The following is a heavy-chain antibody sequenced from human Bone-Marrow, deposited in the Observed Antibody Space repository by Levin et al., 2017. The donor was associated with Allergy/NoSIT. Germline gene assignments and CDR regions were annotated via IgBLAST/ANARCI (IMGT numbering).Heavy chain of an antibody. CDR2: NFYDGSHK. Sequence: GGSLRLSCSASGFTFSRYGMHWVRQAPGKGLEWMAFNFYDGSHKYYADSVKDRFTISRDNSKNTLYLEMSSLRPEDSAVYYCAKDHNDLVFFPTFVDSWGQGTRVTVSS. V-gene: IGHV3-30*02. D-gene: IGHD1-1*01. CDR3: AKDHNDLVFFPTFVDS. CDR1: GFTFSRYG. J-gene: IGHJ4*02.